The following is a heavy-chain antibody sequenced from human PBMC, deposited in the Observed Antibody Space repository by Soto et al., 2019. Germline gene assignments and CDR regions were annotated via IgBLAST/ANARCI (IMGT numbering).Heavy chain of an antibody. CDR1: GDTFTDYY. D-gene: IGHD2-21*02. J-gene: IGHJ4*02. CDR2: VNPSGGHT. CDR3: ARGGHVVVVTAALDY. V-gene: IGHV1-46*01. Sequence: QVQLMQSGAEVKKPGASVKVSCKASGDTFTDYYIHWVRQAPGQGLEWMGTVNPSGGHTTYAQYFLGRVTMTRDTSTSTLYMELTSLRSEDTAVYYCARGGHVVVVTAALDYWGQGTLVTVSS.